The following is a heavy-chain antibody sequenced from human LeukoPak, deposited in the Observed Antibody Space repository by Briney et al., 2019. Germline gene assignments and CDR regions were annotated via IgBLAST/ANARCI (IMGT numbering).Heavy chain of an antibody. CDR3: ARANCSGGSCYSGLFDY. D-gene: IGHD2-15*01. CDR2: TNHSGST. J-gene: IGHJ4*02. V-gene: IGHV4-34*01. Sequence: GSLRLSCAASGFTFSDYYMSWIRQAPGKGLEWIGETNHSGSTNYNPSLKSRVTISVNTSKNQFSLKLSSVTAADTAVYYCARANCSGGSCYSGLFDYWGQGTLVTVSS. CDR1: GFTFSDYY.